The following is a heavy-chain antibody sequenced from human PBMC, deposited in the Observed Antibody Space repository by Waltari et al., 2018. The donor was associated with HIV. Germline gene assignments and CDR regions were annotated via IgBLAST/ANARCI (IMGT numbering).Heavy chain of an antibody. Sequence: QVQLVESGGGVVQPGRSLRLSCAASGFTFSRYAIHWVRQAPGKGLEWVAVISYDGSNKYYADSVKGRFTISRDNSKNTLYLQMNSLRAEDTAVYYCARDPQYCSSTSCSYYFDYWGQGTLVTVSS. CDR1: GFTFSRYA. D-gene: IGHD2-2*01. J-gene: IGHJ4*02. CDR3: ARDPQYCSSTSCSYYFDY. V-gene: IGHV3-30-3*01. CDR2: ISYDGSNK.